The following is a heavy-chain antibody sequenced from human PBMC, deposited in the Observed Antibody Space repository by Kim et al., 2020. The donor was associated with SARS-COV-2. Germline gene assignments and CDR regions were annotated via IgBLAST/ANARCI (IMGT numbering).Heavy chain of an antibody. J-gene: IGHJ4*02. CDR3: AGYTSSPAYFGS. V-gene: IGHV4-59*10. D-gene: IGHD1-1*01. Sequence: NHNPSLTSRVTRSIDTSKNQVSLKLSSVTAADTGVYYCAGYTSSPAYFGSWGQGALVTVSS.